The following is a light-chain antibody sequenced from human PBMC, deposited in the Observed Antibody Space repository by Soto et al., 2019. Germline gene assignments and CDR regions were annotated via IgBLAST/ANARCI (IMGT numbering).Light chain of an antibody. CDR3: VIYMGSGTWV. Sequence: QTVVTQEPSFSVSPGGTVTLTCGLTSGSVSTDSYPSWFQQTPGQAPRTLMHSIDIRSSGVPDRFSGSMLGNKAALTITGAQADDESVYYCVIYMGSGTWVFGGGTKLTVL. J-gene: IGLJ3*02. V-gene: IGLV8-61*01. CDR2: SID. CDR1: SGSVSTDSY.